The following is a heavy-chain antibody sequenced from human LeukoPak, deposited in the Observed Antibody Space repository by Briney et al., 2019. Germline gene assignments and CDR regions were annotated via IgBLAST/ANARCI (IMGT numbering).Heavy chain of an antibody. Sequence: SGGSLRLSCAASGFTFSSYWMTWVRQAPGTGLEWVANIKEDGSEKNYLDSVKGRFTISRDNAKTSPYLHMNSLRAEDTAVYYCAGYDYSTYSLKYWGQGTLVTVSS. CDR3: AGYDYSTYSLKY. V-gene: IGHV3-7*04. CDR2: IKEDGSEK. D-gene: IGHD4-11*01. J-gene: IGHJ4*02. CDR1: GFTFSSYW.